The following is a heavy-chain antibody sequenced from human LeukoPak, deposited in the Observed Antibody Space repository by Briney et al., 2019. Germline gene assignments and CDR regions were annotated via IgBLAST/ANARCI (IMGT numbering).Heavy chain of an antibody. D-gene: IGHD5-12*01. CDR3: AINRRRYSGYDFPGQGGMDV. CDR2: FYPEDGET. V-gene: IGHV1-24*01. J-gene: IGHJ6*02. CDR1: GYTLTELS. Sequence: ASVKVSCKVSGYTLTELSMHWVRQAPGEGREWMGGFYPEDGETIYAQKFQGRVTMTEDTSTDTAYMELSSLRSEDTDVYYCAINRRRYSGYDFPGQGGMDVWGQGTTVTVSS.